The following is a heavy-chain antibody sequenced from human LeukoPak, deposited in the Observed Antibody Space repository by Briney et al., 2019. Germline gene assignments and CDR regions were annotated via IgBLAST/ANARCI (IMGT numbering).Heavy chain of an antibody. Sequence: ASVKVSCKASGYTFTGYYMHWVRQAPGQGLEWMGWINPNSGGTNYAQKFQGRVTMTRDASISTAYMELSRLRSDDTAVYYCASLGYCSGGSCLPRDYWGQGTLVTVSS. D-gene: IGHD2-15*01. CDR1: GYTFTGYY. J-gene: IGHJ4*02. CDR2: INPNSGGT. V-gene: IGHV1-2*02. CDR3: ASLGYCSGGSCLPRDY.